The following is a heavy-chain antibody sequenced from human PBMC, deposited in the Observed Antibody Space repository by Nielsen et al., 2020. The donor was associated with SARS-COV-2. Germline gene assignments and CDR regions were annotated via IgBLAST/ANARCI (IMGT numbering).Heavy chain of an antibody. Sequence: SVKVSCKASGGPFRTYVINWVRQAPGQGLEWMGGIISFFGTTSYAQKFRGRVTMTADESSSTVYMELSSLRSEDTAVYYCARSREEGGIDALDIWGPGTMVTVSS. V-gene: IGHV1-69*13. CDR2: IISFFGTT. CDR3: ARSREEGGIDALDI. J-gene: IGHJ3*02. CDR1: GGPFRTYV. D-gene: IGHD3-16*01.